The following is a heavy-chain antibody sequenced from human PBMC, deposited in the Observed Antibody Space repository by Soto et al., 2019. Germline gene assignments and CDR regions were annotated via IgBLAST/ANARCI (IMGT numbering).Heavy chain of an antibody. D-gene: IGHD3-3*01. CDR2: INAGNGNT. CDR3: ARDPWNYDFWSGYYKFYYYYGMDV. J-gene: IGHJ6*02. Sequence: ASVKVSCKASGYTFTSYAMHWVRQAPGQRLEWMGWINAGNGNTKYSQKFQGRVTITRDTSASTAYMELSSLRSEDTAVYYCARDPWNYDFWSGYYKFYYYYGMDVWGQGTTVTVSS. V-gene: IGHV1-3*01. CDR1: GYTFTSYA.